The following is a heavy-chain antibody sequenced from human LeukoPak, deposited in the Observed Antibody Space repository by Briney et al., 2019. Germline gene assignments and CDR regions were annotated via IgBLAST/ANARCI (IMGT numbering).Heavy chain of an antibody. CDR1: GFTFSGFW. CDR3: AREGDKAVITYAY. V-gene: IGHV3-7*01. D-gene: IGHD5-18*01. Sequence: GGSLRLSRAASGFTFSGFWMNWLRQAPGKGLEWVANIKQDGSEKYYVDSVKGRFTISRDNAKNSLFLQMNSLRAEDTAVYYCAREGDKAVITYAYWGQGTLVTVSS. CDR2: IKQDGSEK. J-gene: IGHJ4*02.